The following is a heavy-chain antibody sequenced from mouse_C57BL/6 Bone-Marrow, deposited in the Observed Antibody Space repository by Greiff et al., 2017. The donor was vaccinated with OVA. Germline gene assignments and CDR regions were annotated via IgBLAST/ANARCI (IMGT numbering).Heavy chain of an antibody. CDR2: INPSTGGT. J-gene: IGHJ3*01. Sequence: VQLKESGPELVKPGASVKISCKASGYSFTGYYMNWVKQSPEKSLEWIGEINPSTGGTTYNQKFKAKATLTVDTSSSTAYMQLKSLTSEDSAVYDCAYYGSSPWFAYWGQGTLVTVSA. CDR1: GYSFTGYY. V-gene: IGHV1-42*01. CDR3: AYYGSSPWFAY. D-gene: IGHD1-1*01.